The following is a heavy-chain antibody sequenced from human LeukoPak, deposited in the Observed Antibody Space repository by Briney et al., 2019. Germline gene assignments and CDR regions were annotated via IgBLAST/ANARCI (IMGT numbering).Heavy chain of an antibody. V-gene: IGHV3-21*01. J-gene: IGHJ4*02. D-gene: IGHD5-12*01. Sequence: GGSLRLSCAASGFTFSTYSMNWVRQAPGKGLEWVSSISGSGSYTFYADSVRGRFTISRDNAKNSLYLQMNSLRAEDTAVYYCARGTTGGYSPSHWGQGTLVTVSS. CDR2: ISGSGSYT. CDR1: GFTFSTYS. CDR3: ARGTTGGYSPSH.